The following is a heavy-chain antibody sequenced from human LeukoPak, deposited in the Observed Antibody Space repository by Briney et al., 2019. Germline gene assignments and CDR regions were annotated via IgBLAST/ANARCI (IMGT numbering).Heavy chain of an antibody. CDR3: ARNNGMDV. Sequence: GRSLRLSCAASGFTFSSYGMHWVRQVPGRGPEWVANVNRDGSETYYLDSVKGRFTISKDNAKNSLYLQMNSLRAEDTALYHCARNNGMDVWGQGTTVIVSS. CDR2: VNRDGSET. V-gene: IGHV3-7*03. CDR1: GFTFSSYG. J-gene: IGHJ6*02.